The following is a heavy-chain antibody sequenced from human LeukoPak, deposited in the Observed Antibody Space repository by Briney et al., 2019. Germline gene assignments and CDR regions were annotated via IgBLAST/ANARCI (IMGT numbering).Heavy chain of an antibody. CDR2: IKQDGSEK. Sequence: PGGSLRLSWAASGFTYSSYWMSWVRQAPGKGLEWVANIKQDGSEKYYVDSVKGRFTISRDNAKNSLYLQMNSLRAEDTAVYYCARVRVRGVIGYFDYWGQGTLVTVSS. D-gene: IGHD3-10*01. V-gene: IGHV3-7*01. CDR3: ARVRVRGVIGYFDY. CDR1: GFTYSSYW. J-gene: IGHJ4*02.